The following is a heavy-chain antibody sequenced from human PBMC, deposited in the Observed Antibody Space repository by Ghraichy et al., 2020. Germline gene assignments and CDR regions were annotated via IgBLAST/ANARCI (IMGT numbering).Heavy chain of an antibody. Sequence: SETLSLTCTVSGGSISSYYWSWIRQPPGKGLEWIGYIYYSGSTNYNPSLKSRVTISVDTSKNQFSLKLSSVTAADTAVYYCARGYYDILTGYPSAYAFDYWGQGTLVTVSS. V-gene: IGHV4-59*01. D-gene: IGHD3-9*01. CDR1: GGSISSYY. CDR2: IYYSGST. CDR3: ARGYYDILTGYPSAYAFDY. J-gene: IGHJ4*02.